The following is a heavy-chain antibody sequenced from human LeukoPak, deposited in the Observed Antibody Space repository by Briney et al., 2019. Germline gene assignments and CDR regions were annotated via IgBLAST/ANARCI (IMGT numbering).Heavy chain of an antibody. CDR1: GYTFTGYY. CDR3: ARVGSYYYGMDV. CDR2: INPNSGGT. Sequence: ASVKVSCKSSGYTFTGYYMHWVRQAPGQGLEWMGWINPNSGGTNYAQKFQGRVTMTRDTSISTAYMELSRLRSDDTAVYYCARVGSYYYGMDVWGQGTTVTVSS. J-gene: IGHJ6*02. V-gene: IGHV1-2*02.